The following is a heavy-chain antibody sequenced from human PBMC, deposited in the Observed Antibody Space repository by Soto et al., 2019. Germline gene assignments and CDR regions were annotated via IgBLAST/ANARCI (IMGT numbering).Heavy chain of an antibody. V-gene: IGHV4-59*01. CDR2: IYYSGST. Sequence: SETLSLTCTVSGGSIISYYWSWIRQPPGKGLEWIGYIYYSGSTNYNPSLKSRVTISVDTSKNQFSLKLSSVTAADTAVYYCARVPVVAARPSSWFDPWGQGTLVTVSS. CDR3: ARVPVVAARPSSWFDP. J-gene: IGHJ5*02. D-gene: IGHD6-6*01. CDR1: GGSIISYY.